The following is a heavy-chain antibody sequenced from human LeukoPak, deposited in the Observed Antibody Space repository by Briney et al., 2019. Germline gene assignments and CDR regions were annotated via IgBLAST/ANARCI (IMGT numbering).Heavy chain of an antibody. CDR3: ARGVGCSSTSCLPYYFDY. V-gene: IGHV4-59*01. CDR1: GGSISSYY. D-gene: IGHD2-2*01. CDR2: IYYGGST. J-gene: IGHJ4*02. Sequence: SETLSLTCTVSGGSISSYYWSWIRQPPGKGLEWIGYIYYGGSTNYNPSLKSRVTISVDTSKNQFSLKLSSVTAADTAVYYCARGVGCSSTSCLPYYFDYRGQGTLVTVSS.